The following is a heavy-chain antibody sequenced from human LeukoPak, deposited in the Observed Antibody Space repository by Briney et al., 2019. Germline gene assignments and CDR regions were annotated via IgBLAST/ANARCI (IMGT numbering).Heavy chain of an antibody. CDR2: MNPNSGNT. CDR1: GYTFTSYD. J-gene: IGHJ3*02. Sequence: ASVKVSCKASGYTFTSYDINWVRRATGQGLEWMGWMNPNSGNTGYAQKFQGRVTITRNTSISTAYMELSSLRSEDTAVYYCARGPKWELELYAFDIWGQGTMVTVSS. CDR3: ARGPKWELELYAFDI. V-gene: IGHV1-8*03. D-gene: IGHD1-26*01.